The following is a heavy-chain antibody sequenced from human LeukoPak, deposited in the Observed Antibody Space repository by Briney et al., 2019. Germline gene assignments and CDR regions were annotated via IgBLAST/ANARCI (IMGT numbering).Heavy chain of an antibody. CDR3: ARQSSGWYNYYGMDV. D-gene: IGHD6-19*01. CDR2: IYYSGST. Sequence: SQTLSLTCTVSGGSISSGAYYWSWIRQHPGKGLEWIGYIYYSGSTYYNPSLRSRVTISVDTSKNQFSLKLSSVTAADTAVYYCARQSSGWYNYYGMDVWGQGTTVTVSS. CDR1: GGSISSGAYY. J-gene: IGHJ6*02. V-gene: IGHV4-31*03.